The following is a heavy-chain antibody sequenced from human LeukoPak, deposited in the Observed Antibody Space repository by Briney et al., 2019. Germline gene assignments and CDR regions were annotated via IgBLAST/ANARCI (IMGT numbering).Heavy chain of an antibody. CDR1: GGSISGYY. V-gene: IGHV4-59*01. J-gene: IGHJ4*02. Sequence: PSETLSLTCTVSGGSISGYYWIWIRQPPGKGLEWIGYIYYSGSTNYNPSLKSRVTISVDTSKNQFSLKLTSVTAADTAVYYCARVSSGTLLDYWGQGTLVTVSS. CDR3: ARVSSGTLLDY. CDR2: IYYSGST.